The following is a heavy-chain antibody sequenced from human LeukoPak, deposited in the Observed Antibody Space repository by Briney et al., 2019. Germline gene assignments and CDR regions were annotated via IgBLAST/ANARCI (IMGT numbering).Heavy chain of an antibody. CDR1: GFTFSSYS. CDR3: ARGNGQQLADTYYYYYGMDV. Sequence: GGSLRLSCAASGFTFSSYSMNWVRQAPGKGLEWVSSISSSSSYIYYADLVKGRFTISRDNAKNSLYLQMNSLRAEDTAVYYCARGNGQQLADTYYYYYGMDVWGQGTTVTVSS. D-gene: IGHD6-13*01. V-gene: IGHV3-21*01. J-gene: IGHJ6*02. CDR2: ISSSSSYI.